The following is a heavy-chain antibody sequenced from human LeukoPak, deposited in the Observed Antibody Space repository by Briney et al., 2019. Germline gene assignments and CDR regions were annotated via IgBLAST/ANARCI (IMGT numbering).Heavy chain of an antibody. Sequence: ASVKVSCKASGYLFITYYMHWVRQAPGQGLEWMGIINPRGGSTSYAQKFQGRVTMTRDTSTSTVYMELSSLRSEDTAAYYCARDRLLRLQYGMDVWGQGTTVTVSS. CDR2: INPRGGST. CDR1: GYLFITYY. J-gene: IGHJ6*02. D-gene: IGHD2/OR15-2a*01. CDR3: ARDRLLRLQYGMDV. V-gene: IGHV1-46*01.